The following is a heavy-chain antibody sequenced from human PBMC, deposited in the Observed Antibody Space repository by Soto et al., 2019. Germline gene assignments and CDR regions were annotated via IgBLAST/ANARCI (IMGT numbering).Heavy chain of an antibody. D-gene: IGHD2-15*01. J-gene: IGHJ4*02. CDR2: MNPDSGHA. V-gene: IGHV1-8*01. CDR3: ARRPHCSGGICYYGLDN. CDR1: GYTFTNSD. Sequence: ASVKFSCKASGYTFTNSDINWVRQAPVQGLEWMGWMNPDSGHAAYAQKFQGRVTLTTSTSTSTVYMEMRSLGSEDTAVYYCARRPHCSGGICYYGLDNWGQGTLVTVSS.